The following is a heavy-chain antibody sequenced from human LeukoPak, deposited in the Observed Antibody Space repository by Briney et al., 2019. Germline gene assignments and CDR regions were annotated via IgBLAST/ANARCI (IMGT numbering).Heavy chain of an antibody. CDR2: ISDIGST. V-gene: IGHV4-59*08. J-gene: IGHJ4*02. CDR1: GGSISSYY. D-gene: IGHD3-9*01. CDR3: ARHVSPSLRDRNYDILTGPKPLYYFDY. Sequence: SSETLSLTCTVSGGSISSYYWSWIRPPPGKGLEWIAYISDIGSTNYNPSLKSRVTISLDTSKNQFSLKLSSVTAADTAVYYCARHVSPSLRDRNYDILTGPKPLYYFDYWGQGTLVTVSS.